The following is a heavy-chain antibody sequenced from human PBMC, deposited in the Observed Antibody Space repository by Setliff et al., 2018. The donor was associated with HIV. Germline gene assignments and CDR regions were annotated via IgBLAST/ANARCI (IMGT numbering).Heavy chain of an antibody. J-gene: IGHJ4*02. D-gene: IGHD1-26*01. V-gene: IGHV1-3*01. Sequence: ASVKVSCKTSGYTFADYAIHWVRQAPGQRLEWMGWINSGNGNTKFSQKFQDRIIITKDTSANAAYMELSSLTSEDTAVYYCARERTGGWLVGDYWGQGTLVTVSS. CDR3: ARERTGGWLVGDY. CDR1: GYTFADYA. CDR2: INSGNGNT.